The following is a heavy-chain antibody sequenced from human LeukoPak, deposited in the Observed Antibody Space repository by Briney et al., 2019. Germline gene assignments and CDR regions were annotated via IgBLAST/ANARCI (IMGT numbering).Heavy chain of an antibody. CDR2: INVNSGGP. Sequence: ASVMVSCKANGYTFSDYYIHWVRQAPGQGLEWMGWINVNSGGPHYAQKFQGRVVLTRDTSSSTAYMELRSLKSDDTAVYYCASLKNYYDSSGYLVTDAFDIWGQGTMVTVSS. J-gene: IGHJ3*02. CDR1: GYTFSDYY. D-gene: IGHD3-22*01. V-gene: IGHV1-2*02. CDR3: ASLKNYYDSSGYLVTDAFDI.